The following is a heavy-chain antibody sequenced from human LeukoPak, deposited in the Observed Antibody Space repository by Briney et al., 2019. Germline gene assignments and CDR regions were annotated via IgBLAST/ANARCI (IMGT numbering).Heavy chain of an antibody. V-gene: IGHV3-21*01. J-gene: IGHJ3*02. CDR3: ASLIMQPSDDAFDI. CDR1: GFTLDDYG. D-gene: IGHD3-16*01. CDR2: ISSSSSYI. Sequence: GGSLRLSCAASGFTLDDYGMSWVRQAPGKGLEWVSSISSSSSYIYYADSVKGRFTISRDNAKNSLYLQMNSLRAEDTAVYYCASLIMQPSDDAFDIWGQGTMVTVSS.